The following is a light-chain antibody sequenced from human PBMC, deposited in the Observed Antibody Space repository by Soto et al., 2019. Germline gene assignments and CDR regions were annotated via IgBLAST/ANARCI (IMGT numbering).Light chain of an antibody. V-gene: IGKV1-27*01. Sequence: DIQVTQSPSSLSASLGDRVSITCRASRDISNYLAWYQQKPGQVPRLLISGASTLHSGVPSRFSGSGSGTDFTLTITRLQPEDIATYFCQKYDTAPLTFGGGTKV. CDR1: RDISNY. J-gene: IGKJ4*01. CDR3: QKYDTAPLT. CDR2: GAS.